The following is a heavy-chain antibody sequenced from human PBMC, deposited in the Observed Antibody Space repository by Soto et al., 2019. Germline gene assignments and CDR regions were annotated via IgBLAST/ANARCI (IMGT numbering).Heavy chain of an antibody. Sequence: EGQLLESGGGLVQPGGSLRVSCAAFGFTFSTYAMNWVRQAPGKGLEWVSAISANGAYTYYADSVKGRFTVSRDNSVNALYLQMNSLRIEDTAVYYCAHPRGYGVFDAYDIWGQGTMVTVSS. D-gene: IGHD2-8*01. CDR2: ISANGAYT. CDR3: AHPRGYGVFDAYDI. V-gene: IGHV3-23*01. CDR1: GFTFSTYA. J-gene: IGHJ3*02.